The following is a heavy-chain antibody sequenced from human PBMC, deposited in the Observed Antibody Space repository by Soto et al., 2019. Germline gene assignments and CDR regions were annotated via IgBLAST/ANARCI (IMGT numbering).Heavy chain of an antibody. CDR3: ARASMAGLYDYYGMDV. Sequence: QVQLVQSGAEVKKPGSSVKVSCKASGGTFSSYAISWVRQAPGQGLEWMGGIIPIFGTANYAQKFQGRVTITADESTSTAYMELSSLRSEDTAVYDCARASMAGLYDYYGMDVWGQGTTVTVSS. D-gene: IGHD6-19*01. V-gene: IGHV1-69*01. J-gene: IGHJ6*02. CDR1: GGTFSSYA. CDR2: IIPIFGTA.